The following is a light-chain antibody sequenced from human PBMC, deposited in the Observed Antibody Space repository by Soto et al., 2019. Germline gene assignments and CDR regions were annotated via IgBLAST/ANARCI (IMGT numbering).Light chain of an antibody. J-gene: IGKJ5*01. V-gene: IGKV3-20*01. CDR2: GAS. CDR1: QSVSSN. CDR3: QQYGSSPPGT. Sequence: EIVMTQSPATLSVSPGERAPLSCRASQSVSSNLAWYQQKPGQAPRLLIYGASTRATGIPDRFSGSGSGTGFTLTISRLEPEDFAVYYCQQYGSSPPGTFGQGTRLEIK.